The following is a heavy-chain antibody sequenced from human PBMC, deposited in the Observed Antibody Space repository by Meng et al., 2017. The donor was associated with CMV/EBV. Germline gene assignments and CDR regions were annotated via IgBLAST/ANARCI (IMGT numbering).Heavy chain of an antibody. D-gene: IGHD6-13*01. CDR1: GGTFSSYA. CDR3: ARDTYSSSWGSYYYYGMDV. V-gene: IGHV1-69*05. CDR2: IIPIFGTA. Sequence: SVKVSCKASGGTFSSYAISWVRQAPGQGLEWMGGIIPIFGTANYAQKFQGRVTITTDESTSTAYMEPSSLRSEDTGVYYCARDTYSSSWGSYYYYGMDVWGQGTTVTVSS. J-gene: IGHJ6*02.